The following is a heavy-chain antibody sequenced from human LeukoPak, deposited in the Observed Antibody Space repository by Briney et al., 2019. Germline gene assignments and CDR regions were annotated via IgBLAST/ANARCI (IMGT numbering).Heavy chain of an antibody. J-gene: IGHJ3*02. V-gene: IGHV3-21*01. CDR2: ISSSSSYI. CDR3: VKSYSSGWYSDDAFDI. D-gene: IGHD6-19*01. CDR1: GFTFSSYS. Sequence: PGGSLRLSCAASGFTFSSYSMNWVRQAPGKGLEWVSSISSSSSYIYYADSVKGRFTISRDNAKNSLYLQMNSLRAEDTAVYYCVKSYSSGWYSDDAFDIWGQGTMVTVSS.